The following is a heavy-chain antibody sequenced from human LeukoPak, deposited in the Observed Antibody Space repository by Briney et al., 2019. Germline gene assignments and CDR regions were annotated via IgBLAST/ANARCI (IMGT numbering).Heavy chain of an antibody. CDR1: GFTFSSYA. V-gene: IGHV3-7*01. Sequence: GGSLRLSCAASGFTFSSYAMSWVRQAPGKGLEWVANIKQDGSEKYYVDSVKGRFTISRDNAERSLYLQMNSLSAEDTAVYYCARGFASGDYGADWGQGTLVTVSS. CDR3: ARGFASGDYGAD. D-gene: IGHD4-17*01. J-gene: IGHJ4*02. CDR2: IKQDGSEK.